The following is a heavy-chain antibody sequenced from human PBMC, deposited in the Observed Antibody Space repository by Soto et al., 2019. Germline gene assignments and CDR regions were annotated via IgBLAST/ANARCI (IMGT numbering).Heavy chain of an antibody. CDR3: ARGRVGTKMDV. CDR1: GYTFTSYY. V-gene: IGHV1-46*01. CDR2: INPSGGST. Sequence: ASVKVSCKASGYTFTSYYMHWLRQAPGQGLECMGIINPSGGSTSYAQKCQGRVTMTRDTCTSTVYMELSSLRSEDTAVYYCARGRVGTKMDVWGQGTTVTVSS. J-gene: IGHJ6*02.